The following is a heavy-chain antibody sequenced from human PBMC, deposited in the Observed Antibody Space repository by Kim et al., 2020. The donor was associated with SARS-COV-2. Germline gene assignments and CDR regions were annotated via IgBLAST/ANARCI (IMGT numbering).Heavy chain of an antibody. J-gene: IGHJ6*02. D-gene: IGHD3-10*01. V-gene: IGHV3-30*04. Sequence: GGSLRLSCAASGFTFSSYAMHWVRQAPGKGLEWVAFISYDGSNKYYADSVKGRFTISRDNSKNTLYLQMNSLRAEDTAVYYCARVLGAYGSGMKSPVLVGTKDRDDYGMDVWGQGTTVTVSS. CDR2: ISYDGSNK. CDR1: GFTFSSYA. CDR3: ARVLGAYGSGMKSPVLVGTKDRDDYGMDV.